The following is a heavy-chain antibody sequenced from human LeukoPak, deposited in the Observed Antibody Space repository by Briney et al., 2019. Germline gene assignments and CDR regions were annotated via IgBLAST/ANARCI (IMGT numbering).Heavy chain of an antibody. CDR1: GGTFISYA. CDR2: IIPIFGTA. D-gene: IGHD1-7*01. Sequence: SVKVFCKASGGTFISYAISWVRQAPGQGLEWMGGIIPIFGTANYAQKFQGRVTITADESTSTAYMELSSLRSEDTAVYYCARDCLELRFGASQQCQDYWGQGTLVTVSS. J-gene: IGHJ4*02. CDR3: ARDCLELRFGASQQCQDY. V-gene: IGHV1-69*13.